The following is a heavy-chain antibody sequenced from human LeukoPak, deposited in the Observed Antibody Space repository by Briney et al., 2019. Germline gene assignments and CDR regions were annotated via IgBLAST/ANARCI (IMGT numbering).Heavy chain of an antibody. CDR2: IYYSGST. J-gene: IGHJ6*02. CDR3: ARQVDTAMAYYGMDI. Sequence: XETLXXXCTVSGGSISSYYWSXIRQAPGKGXXGXGYIYYSGSTNYNPSLKSRVTISVDTSKNQFSLKLSSVTAADTAVYYCARQVDTAMAYYGMDIWGQGTTVTVSS. CDR1: GGSISSYY. D-gene: IGHD5-18*01. V-gene: IGHV4-59*08.